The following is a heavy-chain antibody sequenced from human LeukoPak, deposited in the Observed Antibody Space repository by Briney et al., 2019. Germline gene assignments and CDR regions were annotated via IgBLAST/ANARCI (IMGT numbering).Heavy chain of an antibody. J-gene: IGHJ3*02. D-gene: IGHD3-22*01. CDR1: GGSISSGGYY. V-gene: IGHV4-31*03. CDR2: IYYTGSI. Sequence: PSETLSLTCTVSGGSISSGGYYWTWIRQHPGKGLEWIGNIYYTGSIHYNPSLKSRVTISVDTSKNQFSLKLSSVTAADTAVYYCAQDSSGYYGAGAFDIWGQGTMVTVSS. CDR3: AQDSSGYYGAGAFDI.